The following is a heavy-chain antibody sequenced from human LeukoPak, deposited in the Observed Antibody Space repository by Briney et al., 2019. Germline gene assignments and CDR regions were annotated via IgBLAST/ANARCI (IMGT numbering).Heavy chain of an antibody. J-gene: IGHJ4*03. CDR3: ARIYYFGDSNWRYFDH. D-gene: IGHD3-10*01. Sequence: GGSLRLSCAASGFTFNSYWMSWVRQAPGKGLEWVANIDPDGSEKQYGDSVKGRFTTSRDNAKNSLYLQMNSLRAEDTAIYYCARIYYFGDSNWRYFDHWGQGTLVTVSS. CDR1: GFTFNSYW. V-gene: IGHV3-7*01. CDR2: IDPDGSEK.